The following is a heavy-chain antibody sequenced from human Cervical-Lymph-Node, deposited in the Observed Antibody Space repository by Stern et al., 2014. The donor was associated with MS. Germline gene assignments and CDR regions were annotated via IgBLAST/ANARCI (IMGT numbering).Heavy chain of an antibody. V-gene: IGHV4-30-4*01. CDR2: IYYRGST. CDR3: ASANCSSTSCPNWFDP. Sequence: LQLQESGPGLVKPSQTLSLTCTVSGGSISSGDYYWGWIRQPPGKGLEWIGYIYYRGSTYYNPSLKSRVTISVDTPKNQFSLKLSSVTAADTAVYYCASANCSSTSCPNWFDPWGQGTLVTVSS. CDR1: GGSISSGDYY. J-gene: IGHJ5*02. D-gene: IGHD2-2*01.